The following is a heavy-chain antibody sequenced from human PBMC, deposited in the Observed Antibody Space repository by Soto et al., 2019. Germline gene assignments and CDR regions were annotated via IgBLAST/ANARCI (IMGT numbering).Heavy chain of an antibody. CDR1: GGTFSSYS. Sequence: QVQLVQSGAEVKKPGSSVKVSCKASGGTFSSYSINWVRQAPGQGLEWMGGIIPIFGTANYAQKFQGRVTLTADEATSTAHMELSSLRNEDTAVYYWAIPFQSWPGGWYFDLWGRGTLVTVSS. CDR3: AIPFQSWPGGWYFDL. V-gene: IGHV1-69*01. J-gene: IGHJ2*01. D-gene: IGHD3-16*01. CDR2: IIPIFGTA.